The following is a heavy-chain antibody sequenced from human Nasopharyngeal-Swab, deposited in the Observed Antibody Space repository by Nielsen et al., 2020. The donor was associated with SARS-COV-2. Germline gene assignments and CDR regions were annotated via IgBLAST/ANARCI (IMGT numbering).Heavy chain of an antibody. CDR2: ISYDGSNK. V-gene: IGHV3-30-3*01. Sequence: GESLKISCAASGFTFSSYAMHWVRQAPGKGLEWVAVISYDGSNKYYADPVKGRFTISRDNSKNTLYLQMNSLRAEDTAVYYCARDWAHYYGSGALLLWWFDPWGQGTLVTVSS. CDR3: ARDWAHYYGSGALLLWWFDP. D-gene: IGHD3-10*01. CDR1: GFTFSSYA. J-gene: IGHJ5*02.